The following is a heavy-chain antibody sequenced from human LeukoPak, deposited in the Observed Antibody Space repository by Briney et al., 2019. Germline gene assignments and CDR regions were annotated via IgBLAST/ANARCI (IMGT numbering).Heavy chain of an antibody. CDR1: GYSISSGYY. Sequence: PSETLSLTCAVSGYSISSGYYWGWIRQPPGKGLDGIGIIYHSGSTYYNPSLKSRVTISVETSKNKVSLKLSYVTAADTAVYYCARANWQQLPHNPHHWGQGTLATVSS. V-gene: IGHV4-38-2*01. CDR2: IYHSGST. CDR3: ARANWQQLPHNPHH. D-gene: IGHD6-13*01. J-gene: IGHJ5*02.